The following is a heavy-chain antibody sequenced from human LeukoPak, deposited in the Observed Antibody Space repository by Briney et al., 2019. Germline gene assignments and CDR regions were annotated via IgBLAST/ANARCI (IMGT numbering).Heavy chain of an antibody. CDR3: ARDHPGGAAANRGWFDP. CDR2: INHSGST. D-gene: IGHD6-13*01. CDR1: GGTFSGYY. J-gene: IGHJ5*02. Sequence: SETLSLTCAVYGGTFSGYYWNWIRQPPGKGLEWIGEINHSGSTNYNPSLKSRVTISVDTSKHPFSLKLSSVTAADTAVYYCARDHPGGAAANRGWFDPWGQGTLVTVSS. V-gene: IGHV4-34*01.